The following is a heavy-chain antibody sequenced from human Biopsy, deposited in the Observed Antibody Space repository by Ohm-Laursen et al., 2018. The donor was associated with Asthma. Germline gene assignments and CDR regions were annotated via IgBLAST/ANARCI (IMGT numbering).Heavy chain of an antibody. CDR2: IYYSGRT. D-gene: IGHD6-6*01. CDR3: ARAVSSSSYWYFDL. J-gene: IGHJ2*01. Sequence: SDTLSLTCIVSGDAMSTSGSYWGWIRQSPGKGLERIGSIYYSGRTYYNPSLESRVTISADTSKNHFSLKVTSVTAADTAVYYCARAVSSSSYWYFDLWGRGDLVTVSS. CDR1: GDAMSTSGSY. V-gene: IGHV4-39*02.